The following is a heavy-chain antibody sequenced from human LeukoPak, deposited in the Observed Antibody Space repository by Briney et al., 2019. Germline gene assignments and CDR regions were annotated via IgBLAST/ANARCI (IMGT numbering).Heavy chain of an antibody. CDR2: IYYSGST. CDR3: AKPTDWYFDL. J-gene: IGHJ2*01. V-gene: IGHV4-39*01. CDR1: GGSISSSSYY. Sequence: PSETLSLTCTVSGGSISSSSYYWGWIRQPPGKGLEWIGSIYYSGSTYYNPSLKSRVTISVDTSKNQFSLKLSSVTAADTAVYYCAKPTDWYFDLWGRGTLVTVSS.